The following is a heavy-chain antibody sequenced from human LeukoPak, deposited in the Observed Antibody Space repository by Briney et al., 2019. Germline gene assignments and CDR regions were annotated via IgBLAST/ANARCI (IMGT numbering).Heavy chain of an antibody. CDR2: ISYERSNK. V-gene: IGHV3-30*04. J-gene: IGHJ4*02. Sequence: GRPLRLSCAASGFTFSSYAMHWVRQAPGKGLEWVAVISYERSNKYYADSVKGRFTISRDNSKNTLYLQMNSLRAEDTAVYYCARDDEVVAATGTFDYWGQGTLVTVSS. D-gene: IGHD2-15*01. CDR1: GFTFSSYA. CDR3: ARDDEVVAATGTFDY.